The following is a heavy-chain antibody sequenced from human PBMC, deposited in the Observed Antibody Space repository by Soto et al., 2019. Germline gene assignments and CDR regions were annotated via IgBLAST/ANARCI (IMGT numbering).Heavy chain of an antibody. CDR3: ARDRYTTYVPPYLYGMDV. CDR1: GYTFSSFG. Sequence: QVHLVQSGAEVKKPGASVKVSCKASGYTFSSFGINWVRQAPGQGLEWMGWISTYNGNTNYAQKFQVRVTLTTDTYTCTAYMELRSLRSDDTAVYYCARDRYTTYVPPYLYGMDVWGQGTTVTVSS. V-gene: IGHV1-18*01. CDR2: ISTYNGNT. D-gene: IGHD3-16*02. J-gene: IGHJ6*02.